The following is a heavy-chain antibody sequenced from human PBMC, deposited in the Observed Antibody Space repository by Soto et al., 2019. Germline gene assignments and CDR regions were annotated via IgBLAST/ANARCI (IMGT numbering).Heavy chain of an antibody. J-gene: IGHJ4*02. CDR3: ARGSYYSGWV. V-gene: IGHV6-1*01. Sequence: SQTLSLTCAISGDSVSSISAAWNWIRHSPSRGLEWLGRTYYRSKWFNDYAVSVKSRITINPDTSKKQFSLQLNSVTPEDTAVYYCARGSYYSGWVWGQGTLVTVSS. CDR2: TYYRSKWFN. CDR1: GDSVSSISAA. D-gene: IGHD6-19*01.